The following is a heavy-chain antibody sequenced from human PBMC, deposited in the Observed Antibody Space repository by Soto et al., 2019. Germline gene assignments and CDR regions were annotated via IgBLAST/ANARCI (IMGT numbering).Heavy chain of an antibody. CDR1: GFTFSSYS. V-gene: IGHV3-21*01. Sequence: GGSLRLSCAASGFTFSSYSMNWVRQAPGKGLEWVSSISSSSSYIYYADSVKGRFTISRDNAKNSLYLQMNSLRAEDTAVYYCAREYTAMVTVFDYWGQGTLVTVSS. CDR3: AREYTAMVTVFDY. J-gene: IGHJ4*02. D-gene: IGHD5-18*01. CDR2: ISSSSSYI.